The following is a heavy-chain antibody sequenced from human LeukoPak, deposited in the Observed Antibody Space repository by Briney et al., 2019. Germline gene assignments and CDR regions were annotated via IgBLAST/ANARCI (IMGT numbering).Heavy chain of an antibody. D-gene: IGHD6-13*01. CDR2: IKQDGSEK. V-gene: IGHV3-7*04. J-gene: IGHJ5*02. CDR1: GFTFSDST. CDR3: AREQTGYSSSWYTPATYNWFDP. Sequence: GGSLRLSCAASGFTFSDSTMHWVRQASGKGLEWVANIKQDGSEKYYVDSVKGRFTISRDNAKNSLYLQMNSLRAEDTAVYYCAREQTGYSSSWYTPATYNWFDPWGQGTLVTVSS.